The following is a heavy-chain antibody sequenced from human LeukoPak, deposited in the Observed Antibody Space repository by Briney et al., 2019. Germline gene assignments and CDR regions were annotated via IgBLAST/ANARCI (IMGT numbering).Heavy chain of an antibody. V-gene: IGHV3-23*01. CDR2: ISGSGGST. CDR3: AKAGRWTSYYFDY. CDR1: GFSFSSYA. J-gene: IGHJ4*02. Sequence: PGGSLRLSCVASGFSFSSYAMSWVRQAPGKGLEWVSVISGSGGSTYYADSVKGRFTISRDNSKNTLYLQMNSLRAGDTAVYYCAKAGRWTSYYFDYWGQGTLVTVSS. D-gene: IGHD3-3*01.